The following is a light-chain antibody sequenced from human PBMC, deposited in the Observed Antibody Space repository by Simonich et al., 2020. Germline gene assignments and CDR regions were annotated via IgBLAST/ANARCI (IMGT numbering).Light chain of an antibody. V-gene: IGKV1-5*03. CDR2: KDS. CDR3: QQYNSYLYT. J-gene: IGKJ2*01. Sequence: DIQMTQSPSTLSASVGDRIPITCRTSQSISSWLAWYQQKPGKATNLLIYKDSSLESGVPSRFSGSGSGTEFTLTISSLQPDDFATYYCQQYNSYLYTFGQGTKLEIK. CDR1: QSISSW.